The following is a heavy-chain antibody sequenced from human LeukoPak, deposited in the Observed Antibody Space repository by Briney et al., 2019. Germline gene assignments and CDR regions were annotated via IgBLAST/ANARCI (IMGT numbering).Heavy chain of an antibody. Sequence: GASVKVSCKTSGYTFTNYDINWVRQAPGKGLEWMGGFDPEDGETIYAQKFQGRVTMTEDTSTDTAYMELSSLRSEDTAVYYCATREIPYGGKGGNSDAFDIWGQGTMVTVSS. D-gene: IGHD4-23*01. V-gene: IGHV1-24*01. CDR3: ATREIPYGGKGGNSDAFDI. CDR1: GYTFTNYD. CDR2: FDPEDGET. J-gene: IGHJ3*02.